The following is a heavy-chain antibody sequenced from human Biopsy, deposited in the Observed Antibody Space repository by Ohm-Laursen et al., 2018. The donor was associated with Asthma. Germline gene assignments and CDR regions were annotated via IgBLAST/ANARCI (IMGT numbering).Heavy chain of an antibody. V-gene: IGHV4-30-2*01. CDR2: ISPSGNT. Sequence: SQTLSLTCAVSGGSISSGDYSWSWIRQPPGKGLEWIGFISPSGNTYYSPSLKSRLTISVDRFKNQFSLRLSSVTAADTAMYYCARDYGDYVWRAFDIWGQGTMVTVSS. CDR3: ARDYGDYVWRAFDI. D-gene: IGHD4-17*01. J-gene: IGHJ3*02. CDR1: GGSISSGDYS.